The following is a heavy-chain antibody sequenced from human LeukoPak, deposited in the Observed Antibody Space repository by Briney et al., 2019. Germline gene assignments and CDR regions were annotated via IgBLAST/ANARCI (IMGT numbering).Heavy chain of an antibody. V-gene: IGHV6-1*01. Sequence: SQTLSLTCAISGYSVSSNSAAWNWIRQSPSRGLEWLGRTYYRYRWYNDYAVSVKSRITVNPDTSKNQFSVHLNSVTPDDTAVYYCARSADGTLDYWGQGTLVTVSS. J-gene: IGHJ4*02. D-gene: IGHD6-13*01. CDR2: TYYRYRWYN. CDR1: GYSVSSNSAA. CDR3: ARSADGTLDY.